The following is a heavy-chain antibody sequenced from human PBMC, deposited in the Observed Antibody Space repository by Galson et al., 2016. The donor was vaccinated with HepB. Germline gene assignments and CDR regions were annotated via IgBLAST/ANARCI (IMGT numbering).Heavy chain of an antibody. Sequence: SLRLSCAASGFTFSHYGMHWVRQAPGKGLEWVAVISYAGSNKYSTESVKGRFTISRDNSKNTLYLQMKSLRAEDTAIYYCARERTKLEFDPWGQGILVTGSS. D-gene: IGHD1-1*01. V-gene: IGHV3-30*03. CDR2: ISYAGSNK. CDR3: ARERTKLEFDP. J-gene: IGHJ5*02. CDR1: GFTFSHYG.